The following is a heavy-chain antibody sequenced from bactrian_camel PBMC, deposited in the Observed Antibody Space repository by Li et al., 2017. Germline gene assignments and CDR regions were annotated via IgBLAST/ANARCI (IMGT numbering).Heavy chain of an antibody. D-gene: IGHD5*01. J-gene: IGHJ4*01. CDR2: IFSGGQNPPPP. V-gene: IGHV3S1*01. CDR1: GYPYNGVC. Sequence: VQLVESGGGSVQAGGSLRLSCVGTGYPYNGVCMAWFRQSPGKEREGVAAIFSGGQNPPPPHYADSVKGRFAISRDNGKSTVYLQMDSLKPEDTAMYYCGADYPGFHRPEGCDLDFPYKGQGTQVTVS.